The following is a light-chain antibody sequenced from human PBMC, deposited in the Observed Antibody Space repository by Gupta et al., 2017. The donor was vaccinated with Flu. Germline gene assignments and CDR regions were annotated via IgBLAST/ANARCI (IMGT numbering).Light chain of an antibody. V-gene: IGLV2-14*01. J-gene: IGLJ3*02. Sequence: SVSGSPGQSITISCTGTNSDIRGYNSVSWYQQHPGKAPKLLIYDVSIRPSGVSDRFSGAKSGKTAYLTISGLQAEDDDYYYCTSYTTTSMVFGGGTKLTVI. CDR1: NSDIRGYNS. CDR2: DVS. CDR3: TSYTTTSMV.